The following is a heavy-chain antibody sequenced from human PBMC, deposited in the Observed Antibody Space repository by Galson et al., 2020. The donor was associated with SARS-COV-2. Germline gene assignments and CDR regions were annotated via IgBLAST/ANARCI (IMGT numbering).Heavy chain of an antibody. D-gene: IGHD5-12*01. CDR3: ASVWWLRGYFDY. CDR1: GFTVSSNY. J-gene: IGHJ4*02. V-gene: IGHV3-53*01. Sequence: GESLQISCAASGFTVSSNYMSWVRQAPGKGLEWVSVIYSGGSTYYADSVKGRFTISRDNSKNTLYLQMNSLRAEDTAVYYCASVWWLRGYFDYWGQGTLVTVSS. CDR2: IYSGGST.